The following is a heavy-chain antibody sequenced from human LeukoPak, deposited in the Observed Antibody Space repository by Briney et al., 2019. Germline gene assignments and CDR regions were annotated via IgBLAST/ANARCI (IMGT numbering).Heavy chain of an antibody. CDR2: INSDGSST. Sequence: GGSLRLSCAASGFTFSTYWMHWVRRAPGKGLVWVSRINSDGSSTSYADSVKGRFSISRDNAKNTLYLQMYSLRAEDTAVYYCSSTKYGGYSDYWGQGTLVTVSS. J-gene: IGHJ4*02. D-gene: IGHD4-23*01. CDR1: GFTFSTYW. CDR3: SSTKYGGYSDY. V-gene: IGHV3-74*01.